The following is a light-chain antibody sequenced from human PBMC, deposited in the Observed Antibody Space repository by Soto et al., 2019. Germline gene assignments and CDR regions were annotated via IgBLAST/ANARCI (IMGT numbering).Light chain of an antibody. CDR3: QQRNRWPPVT. CDR1: QSVSSN. Sequence: EIVMTQSPATLSVSPGERATLSCRASQSVSSNLAWYQQKVGQAPRLLIYDAFNRATGVPTRFSGSGSGTDFTLTISSLEPEDFAVYYCQQRNRWPPVTFGGGTKVDIK. CDR2: DAF. J-gene: IGKJ4*01. V-gene: IGKV3-11*01.